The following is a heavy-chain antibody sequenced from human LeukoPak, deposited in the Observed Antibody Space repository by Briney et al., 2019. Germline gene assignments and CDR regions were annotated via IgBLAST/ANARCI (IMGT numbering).Heavy chain of an antibody. CDR1: GFTFSSYA. V-gene: IGHV3-23*01. CDR3: AKVPRPYCSGGSCYHFNY. J-gene: IGHJ4*02. D-gene: IGHD2-15*01. Sequence: GGSLRLSCATSGFTFSSYAMSWVRQAPGKGLELVSLISSSGGTTYYADSVKGRFTISRDNSKNTVYLQVNSLRAEDTAVYFCAKVPRPYCSGGSCYHFNYWGQGTLVTVSS. CDR2: ISSSGGTT.